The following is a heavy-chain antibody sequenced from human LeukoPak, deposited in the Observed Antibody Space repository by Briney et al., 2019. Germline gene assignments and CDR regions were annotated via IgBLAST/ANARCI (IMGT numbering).Heavy chain of an antibody. CDR1: GFTFSSYS. Sequence: GGSLRLSCAASGFTFSSYSMNWVRQAPGKGLEWVSSISSSSSYIYYADSVKGRFTISRDNAKNSLYLQMNSLRAEYTAVYYCARRYSDIVVVPAAIGYWGQGTLVTVSS. V-gene: IGHV3-21*01. CDR2: ISSSSSYI. D-gene: IGHD2-2*02. CDR3: ARRYSDIVVVPAAIGY. J-gene: IGHJ4*02.